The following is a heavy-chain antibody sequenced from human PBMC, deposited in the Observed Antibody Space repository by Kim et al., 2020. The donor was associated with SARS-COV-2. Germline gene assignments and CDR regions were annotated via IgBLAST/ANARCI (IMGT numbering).Heavy chain of an antibody. Sequence: SETLSLTCAVYGGSFSGCYWSWIRQPPGKGLEWIGEINHSGSTNYNPSLKSRVTISVDTSKNQFSLKLSSVTAADTAVYYCARGPNLVYYYDSSGYYYSPLYGMDVWGQGTTVTVSS. V-gene: IGHV4-34*01. CDR3: ARGPNLVYYYDSSGYYYSPLYGMDV. D-gene: IGHD3-22*01. J-gene: IGHJ6*02. CDR2: INHSGST. CDR1: GGSFSGCY.